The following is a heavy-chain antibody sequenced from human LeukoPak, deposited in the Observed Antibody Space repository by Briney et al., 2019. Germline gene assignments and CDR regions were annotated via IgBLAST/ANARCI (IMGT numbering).Heavy chain of an antibody. D-gene: IGHD3-10*01. Sequence: GGSLRLSCAASGFTFSSYSMNWVRQAPGKGLEWVSSISGSSSYIYYADSVKGRFTISRDNSKNTLFLQMNSLRAEGTAMYHCAKVLYDSGSYLNNYFDPWGQGTLVTVSS. CDR1: GFTFSSYS. J-gene: IGHJ5*02. V-gene: IGHV3-21*01. CDR2: ISGSSSYI. CDR3: AKVLYDSGSYLNNYFDP.